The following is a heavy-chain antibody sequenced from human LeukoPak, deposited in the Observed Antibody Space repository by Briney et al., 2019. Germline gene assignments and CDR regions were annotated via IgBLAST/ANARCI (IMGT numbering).Heavy chain of an antibody. Sequence: PSETLSLTCTVSGGSISSYYWSWIRQPPGKGLEWIGYIHYGGSATYNPSLKSRVTISLDTSKNQFSLKLSSVTAADTAVYYCAASYSSLFDYWGQGTLVTVSS. D-gene: IGHD6-19*01. CDR2: IHYGGSA. CDR1: GGSISSYY. CDR3: AASYSSLFDY. J-gene: IGHJ4*02. V-gene: IGHV4-59*08.